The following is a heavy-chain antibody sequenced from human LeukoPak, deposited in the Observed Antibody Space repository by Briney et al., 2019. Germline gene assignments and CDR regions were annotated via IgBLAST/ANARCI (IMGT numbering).Heavy chain of an antibody. CDR3: VVRLTSDWYFDL. Sequence: PSETLSLTCTVSGGSISSSSYYWGWIRQPPGKGLEWIGSIYYSGSTYYNPSLKSRVTISVDTSKNQFSLKLSSVTAADTAVYYCVVRLTSDWYFDLWGRGTLVTVSS. D-gene: IGHD3-9*01. CDR2: IYYSGST. CDR1: GGSISSSSYY. J-gene: IGHJ2*01. V-gene: IGHV4-39*01.